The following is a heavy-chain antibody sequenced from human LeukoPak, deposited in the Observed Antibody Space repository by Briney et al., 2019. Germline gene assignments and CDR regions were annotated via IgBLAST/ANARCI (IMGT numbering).Heavy chain of an antibody. CDR2: MNPNSGNT. D-gene: IGHD3-16*01. CDR3: ARVLGYYYYYGMDV. CDR1: GYTFTSYG. V-gene: IGHV1-8*02. J-gene: IGHJ6*02. Sequence: ASVKVSCKASGYTFTSYGINWVRQATGQGLEWMGWMNPNSGNTGYAQKFQGRVTMTRNTSISTAYMELSSLRSEDTAVYYCARVLGYYYYYGMDVWGQGTTVTVSS.